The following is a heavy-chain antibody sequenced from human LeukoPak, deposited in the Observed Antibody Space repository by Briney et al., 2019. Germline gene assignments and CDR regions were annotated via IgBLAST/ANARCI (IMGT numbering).Heavy chain of an antibody. CDR2: IESDGRNK. V-gene: IGHV3-30*04. CDR3: VRQSTGFDY. CDR1: GFTFSTHT. D-gene: IGHD5/OR15-5a*01. J-gene: IGHJ4*02. Sequence: GRSLRLSCAPSGFTFSTHTMHWVRQAPGKGLEWVAVIESDGRNKYYAESVRGRFTISRDNSRNPLYLQLDSLRSEDTAVYYCVRQSTGFDYWGQGTLVTVSS.